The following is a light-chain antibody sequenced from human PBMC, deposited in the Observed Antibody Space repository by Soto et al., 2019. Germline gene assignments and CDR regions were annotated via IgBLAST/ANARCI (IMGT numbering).Light chain of an antibody. CDR3: QQDYNLPIT. Sequence: EVVLTQSPSTLSLSPGDGATLSCRVSQSISSSYLSWYQQRPGQAPRLLIYGASTRATGIPARFSGSGRGSGTDFTLTISSLQPEDFAVYYCQQDYNLPITFGQGTRLENK. CDR1: QSISSSY. CDR2: GAS. J-gene: IGKJ5*01. V-gene: IGKV3D-7*01.